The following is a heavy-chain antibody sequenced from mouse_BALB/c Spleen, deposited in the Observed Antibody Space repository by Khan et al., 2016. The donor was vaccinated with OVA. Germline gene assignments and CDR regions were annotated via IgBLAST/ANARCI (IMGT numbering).Heavy chain of an antibody. CDR2: IWGGGGT. J-gene: IGHJ4*01. D-gene: IGHD2-14*01. CDR3: ARAYYRYDGYYAMDY. V-gene: IGHV2-6-4*01. CDR1: GFSLSRYN. Sequence: VELVESGPGLVAPSQSLSSTCTVSGFSLSRYNIHWVRQPPGKGLEWLGVIWGGGGTDYNSTLKSRLSISKDNSKSQVFLKMNSLQIDDTAMYYCARAYYRYDGYYAMDYWGQGTSVTVSS.